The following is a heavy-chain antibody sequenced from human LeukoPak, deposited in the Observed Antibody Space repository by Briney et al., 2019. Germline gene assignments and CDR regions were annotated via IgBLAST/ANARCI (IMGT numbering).Heavy chain of an antibody. CDR3: AKDPLGFSRSSPGDY. J-gene: IGHJ4*02. CDR2: ISYDGSMK. CDR1: GFTFSSYG. Sequence: PGGSLRLSCAASGFTFSSYGMHWVRQAPGKGLEWVAVISYDGSMKFYADSVKGRFTISRDNSKNTPYLQMNTLRPEDTAVYYCAKDPLGFSRSSPGDYWGQGTPVTVSS. V-gene: IGHV3-30*18.